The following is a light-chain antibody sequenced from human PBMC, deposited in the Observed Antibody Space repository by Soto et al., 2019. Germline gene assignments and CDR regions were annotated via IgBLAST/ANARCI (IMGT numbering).Light chain of an antibody. CDR1: ESVSRNY. V-gene: IGKV3-20*01. Sequence: EIVLTQSPGTLSSSPGEIVTLSCRASESVSRNYLAWYQQRPGQAPRLLIYAASNRARGIPDRFGGSGSGTDFTLTGSRLEPEDFTVYYCQQYGSAPWTFGQGTKV. CDR2: AAS. J-gene: IGKJ1*01. CDR3: QQYGSAPWT.